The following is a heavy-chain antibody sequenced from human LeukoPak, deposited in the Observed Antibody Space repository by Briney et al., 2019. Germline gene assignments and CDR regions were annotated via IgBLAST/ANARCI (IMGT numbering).Heavy chain of an antibody. D-gene: IGHD4-11*01. CDR2: TWPDGTNS. CDR1: GFTFSPHD. Sequence: PGGSLRLTCATPGFTFSPHDMHWVRQAPGKGLEWVAVTWPDGTNSFYRYPVKRLFTISRATVQRTSHRQMNSLSADAAVVYYCAKGAQRGFDYSNSLDKWGQGTLVTVSS. J-gene: IGHJ4*02. V-gene: IGHV3-33*06. CDR3: AKGAQRGFDYSNSLDK.